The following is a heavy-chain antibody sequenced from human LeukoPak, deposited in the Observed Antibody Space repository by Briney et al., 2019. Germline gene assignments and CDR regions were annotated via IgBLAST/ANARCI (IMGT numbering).Heavy chain of an antibody. D-gene: IGHD3-9*01. V-gene: IGHV4-34*01. CDR1: GGSFSGYY. CDR3: AREYYDILTGYQTA. Sequence: SETLSLTCAVYGGSFSGYYWSWIRQPPGKGLEWIGEINHSGSTNYNPSLKSRVTISVDTSKNQFSLKLSSVTAADTAVYYCAREYYDILTGYQTAWGQGTLVTVSS. J-gene: IGHJ5*02. CDR2: INHSGST.